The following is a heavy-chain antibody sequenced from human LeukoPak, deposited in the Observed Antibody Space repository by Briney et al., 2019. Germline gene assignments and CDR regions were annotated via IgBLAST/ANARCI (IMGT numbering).Heavy chain of an antibody. CDR3: VGPDSQFDC. V-gene: IGHV3-21*01. CDR2: LSSNSLHI. CDR1: GFTFRDQS. D-gene: IGHD3-10*01. Sequence: GGSLRLPCADSGFTFRDQSMNWVRQAPGQGLEWVSSLSSNSLHIFYAASVKGRFTISRDNAKNSLYLQMNNLRAEDTAVYYCVGPDSQFDCWGQGTLVTVSS. J-gene: IGHJ4*02.